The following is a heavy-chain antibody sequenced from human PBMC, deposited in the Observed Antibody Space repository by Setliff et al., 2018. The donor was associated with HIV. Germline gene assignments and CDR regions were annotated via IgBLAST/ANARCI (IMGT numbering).Heavy chain of an antibody. CDR2: IYYDGAT. V-gene: IGHV4-31*01. CDR1: GDAINSGNNY. CDR3: ARGGALTMAPAGCFYS. J-gene: IGHJ4*02. D-gene: IGHD3-10*01. Sequence: SETLSLTCTVSGDAINSGNNYWNWIRQRPRKGLECIGYIYYDGATYYNPSLRSPVTISVDPSKNQLFLKMTSVTAADTAVYYCARGGALTMAPAGCFYSWGQGILVTVSS.